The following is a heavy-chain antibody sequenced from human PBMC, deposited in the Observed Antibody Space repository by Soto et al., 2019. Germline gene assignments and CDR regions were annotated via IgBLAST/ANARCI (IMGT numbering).Heavy chain of an antibody. D-gene: IGHD3-3*01. CDR3: ARDGRLYYDFWTPLAGMDV. V-gene: IGHV3-53*01. J-gene: IGHJ6*02. Sequence: GGSLRLSCAASAFTVSSNYMSWVRQAPGKGLEWVSAIYSGGSTYYADSVKGRFTMSRDNSKNTLYLQMNSLRAEDTAVYYCARDGRLYYDFWTPLAGMDVWGQGTTVTVS. CDR1: AFTVSSNY. CDR2: IYSGGST.